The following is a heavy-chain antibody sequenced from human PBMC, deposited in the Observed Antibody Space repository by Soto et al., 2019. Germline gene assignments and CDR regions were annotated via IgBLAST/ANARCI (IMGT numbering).Heavy chain of an antibody. V-gene: IGHV4-31*03. CDR1: GGSISSGAYY. CDR2: IYYSGST. Sequence: TSETLSLTCTVSGGSISSGAYYWSWIRQHPGKGLEWIGYIYYSGSTYYNPSLKSRVTISVDTSKNQFSLKLSSVTAADTAVYYCAIYDSSGSRGFQHWGQGTLVTV. D-gene: IGHD3-22*01. J-gene: IGHJ1*01. CDR3: AIYDSSGSRGFQH.